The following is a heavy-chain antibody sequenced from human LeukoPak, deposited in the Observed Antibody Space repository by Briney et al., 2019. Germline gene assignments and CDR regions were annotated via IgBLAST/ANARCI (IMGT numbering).Heavy chain of an antibody. CDR1: GGSINNYY. CDR3: ARDRTPTTTKGFWFDP. J-gene: IGHJ5*02. D-gene: IGHD1-26*01. V-gene: IGHV4-59*01. Sequence: SETLSLTCTVSGGSINNYYWSWIRQPPGKGLEWIGYINYSGSTTYNPSLKSRVTISVDTSKNQFSLKLSFVTAADTAVYYCARDRTPTTTKGFWFDPWGQGTLVTVSS. CDR2: INYSGST.